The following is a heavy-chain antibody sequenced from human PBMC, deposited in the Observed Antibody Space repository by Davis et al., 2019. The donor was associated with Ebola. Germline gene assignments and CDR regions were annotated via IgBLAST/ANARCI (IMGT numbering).Heavy chain of an antibody. J-gene: IGHJ5*02. CDR1: GYTFTSYD. CDR2: MNPNSGNT. Sequence: ASVKVSCKASGYTFTSYDINWVRQATGQGLEWMGWMNPNSGNTGYAQKFQGRVTMTRSTSISTAYMELSSLRSEDTAVYYCARGPRIAARSSPTKNWFDPWGQGTLVTVSS. CDR3: ARGPRIAARSSPTKNWFDP. D-gene: IGHD6-6*01. V-gene: IGHV1-8*01.